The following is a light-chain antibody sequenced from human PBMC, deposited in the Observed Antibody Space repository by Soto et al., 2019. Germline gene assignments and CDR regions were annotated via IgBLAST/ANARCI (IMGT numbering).Light chain of an antibody. J-gene: IGKJ5*01. Sequence: DIVMTQSPDSLAVSLGERATINCKSGQSLFYSYNNYNYLAWYQQKPGQPPKVLIYWASTRASGVPDRFSGSGSGTDFTLTISSLEPEDAAVYYCQQRSNWPPITFGQGTRLGIK. CDR3: QQRSNWPPIT. V-gene: IGKV4-1*01. CDR1: QSLFYSYNNYNY. CDR2: WAS.